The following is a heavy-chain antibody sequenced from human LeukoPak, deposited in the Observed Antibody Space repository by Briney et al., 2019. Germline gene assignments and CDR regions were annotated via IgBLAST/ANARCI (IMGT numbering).Heavy chain of an antibody. CDR2: ISGSGYSI. J-gene: IGHJ4*02. Sequence: GGSLRLSCAASGFTFSSYAMSWVRQAPGKGLEWVSAISGSGYSIYYTDSVKGRSTISRDNSKNTLYLQMNSLRAEDTAVYYCAKDDPDISNWNPLAYWGQGTLVTVSS. V-gene: IGHV3-23*01. D-gene: IGHD1-1*01. CDR3: AKDDPDISNWNPLAY. CDR1: GFTFSSYA.